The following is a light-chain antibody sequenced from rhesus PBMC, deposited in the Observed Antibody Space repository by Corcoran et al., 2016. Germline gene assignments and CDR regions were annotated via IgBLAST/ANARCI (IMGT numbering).Light chain of an antibody. CDR2: YAS. V-gene: IGKV1-16*01. CDR1: QSISSW. CDR3: QQHNSYPWT. Sequence: DIQMTQSPSSLSASVGDKVTITCQASQSISSWLAWYQQKPGNAPKPLIYYASNLESGVPSRFNGRGSGTDFTLPISSLQPEDFAIFYCQQHNSYPWTFGRGTKVEIE. J-gene: IGKJ1*01.